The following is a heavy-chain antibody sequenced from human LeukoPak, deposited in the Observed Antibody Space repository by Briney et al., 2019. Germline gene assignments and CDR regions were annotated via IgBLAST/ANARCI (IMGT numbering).Heavy chain of an antibody. CDR3: VRDTFSPDAFDI. Sequence: PGGSLRLSCAAPGFTFSSYGMNWVRQAPGKGLEWVSSISTSSSYIYSADSVKGRFTISRDNAKSSLYLQMNSLRAEDTAVYYCVRDTFSPDAFDIWGQGTMVTVSS. CDR2: ISTSSSYI. V-gene: IGHV3-21*01. CDR1: GFTFSSYG. J-gene: IGHJ3*02. D-gene: IGHD3-16*01.